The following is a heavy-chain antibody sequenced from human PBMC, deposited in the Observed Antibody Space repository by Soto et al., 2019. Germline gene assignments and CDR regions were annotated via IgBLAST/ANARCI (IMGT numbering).Heavy chain of an antibody. V-gene: IGHV3-23*01. D-gene: IGHD1-26*01. CDR2: ISGSGGST. CDR3: AKDVFPDKWGEPLESWYFDL. J-gene: IGHJ2*01. Sequence: EVQLLESGGGLVQPGGSLRLSCAASGFTFSSYAMSWVRQAPGKGLEWVSAISGSGGSTYYADSVKGRFTISRDNSKNTLYLQMNSLRAEDTAVYYCAKDVFPDKWGEPLESWYFDLWGRGTLVTVSS. CDR1: GFTFSSYA.